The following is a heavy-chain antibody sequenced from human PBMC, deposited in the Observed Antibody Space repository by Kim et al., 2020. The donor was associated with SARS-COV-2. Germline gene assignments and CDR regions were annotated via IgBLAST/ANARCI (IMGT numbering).Heavy chain of an antibody. CDR3: ARDSPPYYYDSSGYGFDY. J-gene: IGHJ4*02. V-gene: IGHV3-48*03. Sequence: GSLRLSCAASGFTFSSYEMNWVRQAPGKGLEWVSYISSSGSTIYYADSVKGRFTISRDNAKNSLYLQMNSLRAEDTAVYYCARDSPPYYYDSSGYGFDYWGQGTLVTVSS. CDR1: GFTFSSYE. D-gene: IGHD3-22*01. CDR2: ISSSGSTI.